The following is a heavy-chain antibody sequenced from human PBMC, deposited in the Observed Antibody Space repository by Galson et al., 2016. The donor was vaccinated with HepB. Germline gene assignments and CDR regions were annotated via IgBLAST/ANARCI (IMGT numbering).Heavy chain of an antibody. Sequence: LSLTCSVSSGSISFYYWSWIRQSPGKGLEWIGYIYYTGSTDYNPSLKGRVTMSVDTSKNPFSLKMTSVTAADPAVYYGARSPPGLYPLVPAAMNNYFDPWGQGILVTVST. J-gene: IGHJ5*02. CDR3: ARSPPGLYPLVPAAMNNYFDP. CDR1: SGSISFYY. CDR2: IYYTGST. D-gene: IGHD2-2*01. V-gene: IGHV4-59*01.